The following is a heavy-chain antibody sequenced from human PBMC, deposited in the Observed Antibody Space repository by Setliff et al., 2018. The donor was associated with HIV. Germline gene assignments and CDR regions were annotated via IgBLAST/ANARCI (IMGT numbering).Heavy chain of an antibody. D-gene: IGHD1-26*01. CDR3: ARDRPRGGGSLDAFDI. Sequence: PRLSCAASGFTFSSYSMNWVRQAPGKGLEWVSSISSSSSYIYYADSVKGRFTISRDNAKNSLYLQMNSLRAEDTAVYYCARDRPRGGGSLDAFDIWGQGTMVTVSS. CDR2: ISSSSSYI. CDR1: GFTFSSYS. J-gene: IGHJ3*02. V-gene: IGHV3-21*01.